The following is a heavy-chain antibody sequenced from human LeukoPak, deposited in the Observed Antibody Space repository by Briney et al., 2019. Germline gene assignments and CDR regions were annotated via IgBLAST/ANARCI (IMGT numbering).Heavy chain of an antibody. D-gene: IGHD3-22*01. CDR1: GFTFSSYA. CDR3: AKQTNYYDSSGYYFVSLTATPLDY. J-gene: IGHJ4*02. V-gene: IGHV3-23*01. CDR2: ISGSGGGT. Sequence: GGSLRLSCAASGFTFSSYAMSWVRQAPGKGLEWVSAISGSGGGTYYADSVKGRFTISRDNSKNTLYLQMNSLRAEDTAVYYCAKQTNYYDSSGYYFVSLTATPLDYWGQGTLVTVSS.